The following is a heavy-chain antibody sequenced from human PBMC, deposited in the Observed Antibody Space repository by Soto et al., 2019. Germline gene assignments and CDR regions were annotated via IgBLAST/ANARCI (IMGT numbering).Heavy chain of an antibody. CDR3: ARGNWNYYYGFDV. V-gene: IGHV3-7*01. J-gene: IGHJ6*02. Sequence: GGSLRLSCAASAFTFDKYYMTWVRQAPGKGPEWVANIKPDGSEQYYVDSVKGRFTISRDNANNSLYLQMNSLRAEDTAVYFCARGNWNYYYGFDVWGQGTTVTVSS. CDR2: IKPDGSEQ. CDR1: AFTFDKYY. D-gene: IGHD1-20*01.